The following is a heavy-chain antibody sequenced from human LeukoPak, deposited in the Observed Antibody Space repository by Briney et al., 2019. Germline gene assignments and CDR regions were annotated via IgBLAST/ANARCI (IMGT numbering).Heavy chain of an antibody. CDR3: ARERLGHSSGWRKSYRYYFDY. J-gene: IGHJ4*02. D-gene: IGHD6-19*01. V-gene: IGHV4-39*02. CDR2: IYYSGST. CDR1: GGSISSSSYY. Sequence: PSETLSLTCTVSGGSISSSSYYWGWIRQPPGKGLEWIGSIYYSGSTYYNPSLKSRVTISVDTSKNQFSLKLSSVTAADTAVYYCARERLGHSSGWRKSYRYYFDYWGQGTLVTVSS.